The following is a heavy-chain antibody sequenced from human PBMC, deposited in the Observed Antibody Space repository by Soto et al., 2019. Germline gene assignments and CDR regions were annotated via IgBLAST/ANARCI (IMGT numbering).Heavy chain of an antibody. CDR2: IIPIFSTA. D-gene: IGHD6-19*01. CDR3: ARDRVGSSGGYWFDP. CDR1: GGTFSSYA. J-gene: IGHJ5*02. Sequence: SVKVSCKASGGTFSSYAISWVRQAPGQGLEWMGGIIPIFSTANYAQKFQGRVTITADESTSTAYMELSSLRSEDTAVYYCARDRVGSSGGYWFDPWGQGTLVTVSS. V-gene: IGHV1-69*13.